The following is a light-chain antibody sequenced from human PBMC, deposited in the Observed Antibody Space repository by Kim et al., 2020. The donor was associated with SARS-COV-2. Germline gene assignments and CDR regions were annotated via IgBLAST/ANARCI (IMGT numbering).Light chain of an antibody. CDR3: SSYTSSSTWV. CDR2: DVI. CDR1: SSDVGGYNY. J-gene: IGLJ3*02. Sequence: GQSITISCTGTSSDVGGYNYVSWYQQHPGKAPKLMIYDVIKRPSGVSNRFSGSKSANTASLTISGLQAEDEADYYCSSYTSSSTWVFGGGTKLTVL. V-gene: IGLV2-14*04.